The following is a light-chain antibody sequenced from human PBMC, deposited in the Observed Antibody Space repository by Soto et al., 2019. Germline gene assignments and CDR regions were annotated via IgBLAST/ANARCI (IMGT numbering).Light chain of an antibody. V-gene: IGKV1-39*01. CDR3: QQSYSTPWT. Sequence: DIQMTQSPSSLSASVGDRVTITCRASQSISNSLNWYQQKPGKAPKLLISAASTLRSGAPSRFSGSGSGTDFTLTINSLQPEDFATYYCQQSYSTPWTFGQGTKVEIK. CDR2: AAS. J-gene: IGKJ1*01. CDR1: QSISNS.